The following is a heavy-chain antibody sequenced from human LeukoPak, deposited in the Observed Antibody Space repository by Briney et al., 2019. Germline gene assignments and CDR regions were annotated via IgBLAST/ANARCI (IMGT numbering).Heavy chain of an antibody. CDR1: GFTFSHYH. Sequence: PGGSLRLSCAASGFTFSHYHMNWIRHAPGKGLEWVSYISTSGSTISYADSVKGRFTISRDNAKNSVYPQMDSLRAEDTAVYYCARGCGDYDVTDYWGQGTLVTVSS. D-gene: IGHD4-17*01. CDR3: ARGCGDYDVTDY. J-gene: IGHJ4*02. CDR2: ISTSGSTI. V-gene: IGHV3-11*01.